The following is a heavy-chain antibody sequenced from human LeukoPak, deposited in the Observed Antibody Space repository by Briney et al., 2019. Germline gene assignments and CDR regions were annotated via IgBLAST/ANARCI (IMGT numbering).Heavy chain of an antibody. CDR3: ARGIQHFDS. CDR2: IYRSVST. CDR1: GVSISSGGYS. Sequence: SETLSLTCAVSGVSISSGGYSWRWIRQPPGKGLEWIGYIYRSVSTYYNPSLKSRVTISVDRSKNQFSLKLSSVTAADTAVYYCARGIQHFDSWGQGTLVTVSS. V-gene: IGHV4-30-2*01. J-gene: IGHJ4*02.